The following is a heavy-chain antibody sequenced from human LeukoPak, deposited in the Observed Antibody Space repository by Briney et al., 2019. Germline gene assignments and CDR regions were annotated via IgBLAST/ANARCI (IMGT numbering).Heavy chain of an antibody. Sequence: GGSLRLSCAASGFTFSTYSMNWVRQAPGKGLEWVSFISTSSSYIYYADSVKGRFTISRDNSKNSLYLQMNSLRAEDTAVYYCARDQDWNDRGGLDYWGQGTLVTVSS. CDR3: ARDQDWNDRGGLDY. CDR1: GFTFSTYS. V-gene: IGHV3-21*01. CDR2: ISTSSSYI. J-gene: IGHJ4*02. D-gene: IGHD1-1*01.